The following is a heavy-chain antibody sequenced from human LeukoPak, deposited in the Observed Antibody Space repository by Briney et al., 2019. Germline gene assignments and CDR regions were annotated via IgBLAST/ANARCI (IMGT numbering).Heavy chain of an antibody. CDR1: GGTFSSYA. CDR2: IIPIFGTA. V-gene: IGHV1-69*13. J-gene: IGHJ5*02. CDR3: ARDCIAAAGARIFLWFDP. D-gene: IGHD6-13*01. Sequence: ASVKVSCKASGGTFSSYAISWVRQAPGQGLEWMGGIIPIFGTANYAQKFQGRVTITADESTSTAYMELSSLRSEDTAVYYCARDCIAAAGARIFLWFDPWGQGTLVTVSS.